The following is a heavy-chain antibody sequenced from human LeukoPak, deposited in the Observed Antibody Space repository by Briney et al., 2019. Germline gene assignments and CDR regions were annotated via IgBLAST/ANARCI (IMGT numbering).Heavy chain of an antibody. V-gene: IGHV3-48*02. J-gene: IGHJ4*02. Sequence: PGGSLRLSCAASRFPFSSDSMNWVRQAPGKGLEWVSYISTSGSTIYYADSVKGRFTISRDNAKNSLYLQMNGLRDEDTAVYYCARGPPMFTNWGQGTLVTVSS. CDR3: ARGPPMFTN. CDR1: RFPFSSDS. D-gene: IGHD3-10*01. CDR2: ISTSGSTI.